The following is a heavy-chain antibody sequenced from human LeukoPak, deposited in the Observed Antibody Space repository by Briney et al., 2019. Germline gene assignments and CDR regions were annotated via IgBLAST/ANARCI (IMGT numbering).Heavy chain of an antibody. Sequence: GGSLRLSCAASGFTFSSYGMSWVRQAPGKGLEWVSAISGSGGSTYYADSVKGRFTISRDNSKNTLYLQMNSLRAEDTAVYYCAKQNRYCSGGSCVTDYWGQGTLVTVSS. CDR2: ISGSGGST. CDR1: GFTFSSYG. V-gene: IGHV3-23*01. CDR3: AKQNRYCSGGSCVTDY. J-gene: IGHJ4*02. D-gene: IGHD2-15*01.